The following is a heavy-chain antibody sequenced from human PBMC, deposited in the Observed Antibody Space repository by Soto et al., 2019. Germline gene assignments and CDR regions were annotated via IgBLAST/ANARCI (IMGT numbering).Heavy chain of an antibody. J-gene: IGHJ3*02. CDR2: IYPGDSDT. CDR1: GYRFTSYW. Sequence: GESLKISCKGSGYRFTSYWIGWVRQMPGKGLEWMGIIYPGDSDTRYSPSFQGQVTISADKSISTAYLQWSSLKASDTAMHYCARPVSAVATDAFDIWGQGTMVTVPS. CDR3: ARPVSAVATDAFDI. D-gene: IGHD5-12*01. V-gene: IGHV5-51*01.